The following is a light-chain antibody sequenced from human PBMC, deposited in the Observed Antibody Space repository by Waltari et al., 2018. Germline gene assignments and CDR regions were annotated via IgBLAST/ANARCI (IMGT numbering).Light chain of an antibody. V-gene: IGKV1-39*01. CDR1: QSINSH. J-gene: IGKJ3*01. Sequence: DIQMAQSPSSLSASVGDRITITCRASQSINSHLNWYQHKSGKAPKLLIYAASSLQSGVPSMFSGSGSGTDFTLTISSLQAEDFATYYCQQSYSAPHFGPGTKVDIK. CDR2: AAS. CDR3: QQSYSAPH.